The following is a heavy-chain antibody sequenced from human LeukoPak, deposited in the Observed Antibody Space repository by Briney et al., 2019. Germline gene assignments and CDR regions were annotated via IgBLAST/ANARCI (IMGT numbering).Heavy chain of an antibody. V-gene: IGHV1-46*01. CDR1: GYTFTSYY. CDR2: INPTGTGT. Sequence: ASVKVSCKASGYTFTSYYMHWVRQAPGQGLEWIGLINPTGTGTLYAQKFQGRVTMTRDMSTSTDYMELSSLRSEDTAVYYCARDNSVGDIAWWFDPWGQGTLVTVSS. D-gene: IGHD3-10*01. J-gene: IGHJ5*02. CDR3: ARDNSVGDIAWWFDP.